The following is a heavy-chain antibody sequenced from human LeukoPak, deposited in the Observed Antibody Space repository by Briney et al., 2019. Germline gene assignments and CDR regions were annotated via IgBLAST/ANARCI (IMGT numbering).Heavy chain of an antibody. CDR1: GGSISSYY. V-gene: IGHV4-59*01. J-gene: IGHJ4*02. Sequence: SETLSLTCTVSGGSISSYYWSWIRQPPGKGLEWIGYIHYSGSTHYNPSLKSRVTISVDTSKNQFSLKLSSVTAADTAVYYCARLLYGSGSYFFGWGQGTLVTVSS. CDR3: ARLLYGSGSYFFG. D-gene: IGHD3-10*01. CDR2: IHYSGST.